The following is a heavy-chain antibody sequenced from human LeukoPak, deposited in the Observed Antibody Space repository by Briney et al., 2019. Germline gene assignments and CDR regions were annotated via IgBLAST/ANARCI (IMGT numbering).Heavy chain of an antibody. J-gene: IGHJ4*02. CDR1: GFTLDSYD. D-gene: IGHD2-21*02. Sequence: GGSLRLSCAASGFTLDSYDMYWVRQAPGKGPEYVSAITVAGSPFCADSVKGRFTISRDNSKNTLYLQMGSLTVEDMAVYYCSRGHGDYWGQGTLVTVSS. CDR3: SRGHGDY. CDR2: ITVAGSP. V-gene: IGHV3-64*02.